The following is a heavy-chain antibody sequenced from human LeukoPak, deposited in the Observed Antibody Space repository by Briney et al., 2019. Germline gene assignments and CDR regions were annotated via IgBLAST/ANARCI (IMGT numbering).Heavy chain of an antibody. V-gene: IGHV4-31*03. CDR3: ASGLYGSGSYYRQGPYCYYYGMDV. CDR2: IYYSGST. CDR1: GGSISSGGYY. J-gene: IGHJ6*02. D-gene: IGHD3-10*01. Sequence: PSQTLSLTCTVSGGSISSGGYYWSWIRQHPGRGLEWIGYIYYSGSTYYNPSLKSRVTISVDTSKNQFSLKLSSVTAADTAVYYCASGLYGSGSYYRQGPYCYYYGMDVWGQGTTVTVSS.